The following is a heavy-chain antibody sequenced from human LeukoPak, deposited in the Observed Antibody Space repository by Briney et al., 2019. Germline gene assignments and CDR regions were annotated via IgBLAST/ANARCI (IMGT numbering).Heavy chain of an antibody. Sequence: GGSLRLSCAASGLILSSYGMHWVRQVPGKGLEWVALIRKDGDYGYYSDSVKGRFSISRDNSKNTLYLQMKSLRPEDTAVYYCGGETQFYGSGRYMDVWGKGPSVPVSS. CDR1: GLILSSYG. J-gene: IGHJ6*03. CDR3: GGETQFYGSGRYMDV. CDR2: IRKDGDYG. D-gene: IGHD3-10*01. V-gene: IGHV3-30*02.